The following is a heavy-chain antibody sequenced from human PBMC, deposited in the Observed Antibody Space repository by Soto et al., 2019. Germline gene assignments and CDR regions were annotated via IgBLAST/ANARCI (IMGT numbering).Heavy chain of an antibody. CDR2: ISNTGGGT. CDR1: GFTFNNYA. V-gene: IGHV3-23*01. CDR3: AKDRLAGNFDY. J-gene: IGHJ4*02. Sequence: GSVRLSCAASGFTFNNYAMNWVRQAPGMGLEWVATISNTGGGTYYADSVKGRFTISRDNSKNTLYLQMSSLRVEDTAVYYCAKDRLAGNFDYWGQGTQVTVSS.